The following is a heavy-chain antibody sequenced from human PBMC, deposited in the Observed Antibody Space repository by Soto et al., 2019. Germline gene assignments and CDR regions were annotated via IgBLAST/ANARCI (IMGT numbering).Heavy chain of an antibody. D-gene: IGHD3-3*01. V-gene: IGHV3-23*01. J-gene: IGHJ5*02. CDR1: GFTFSDYA. CDR2: ISGSGANT. Sequence: GGSLRLSCAAAGFTFSDYAMNWVRQAPGKGLEWVSAISGSGANTYYADSVKCRFTISRDNSKNMLYLQMNSLRDEDTAVYYCANGRFLEWLLPDNWFDPWGQGTLVTSPQ. CDR3: ANGRFLEWLLPDNWFDP.